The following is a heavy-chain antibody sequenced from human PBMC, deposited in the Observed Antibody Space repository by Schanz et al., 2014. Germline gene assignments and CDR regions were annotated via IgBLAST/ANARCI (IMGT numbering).Heavy chain of an antibody. Sequence: EVQLVESGGGLVQPGGSLRLSCAASGFTFSSYDMHWVRQATGKGLVWVSRINSDGSTTIYADSVKGRFTISRDNAKNTLYLQMNSLRAEDTAVYYCARPLGPNYYYYGLDVWGQGTTVTVSS. CDR2: INSDGSTT. CDR3: ARPLGPNYYYYGLDV. J-gene: IGHJ6*02. V-gene: IGHV3-74*02. CDR1: GFTFSSYD.